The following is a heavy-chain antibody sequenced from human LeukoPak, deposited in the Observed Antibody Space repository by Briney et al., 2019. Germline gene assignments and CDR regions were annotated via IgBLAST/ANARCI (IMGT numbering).Heavy chain of an antibody. CDR3: ATSYPKTTVTTWAC. J-gene: IGHJ4*02. CDR2: IIPIFGTA. V-gene: IGHV1-69*01. D-gene: IGHD4-11*01. CDR1: GGTFSSYA. Sequence: ASVKVSCKASGGTFSSYAISWVRQAPGQGLEWMGGIIPIFGTANYAQKFQGRVTITADESTSTAYMELSSLRSEDTAVYYCATSYPKTTVTTWACWGQGTLVTVSS.